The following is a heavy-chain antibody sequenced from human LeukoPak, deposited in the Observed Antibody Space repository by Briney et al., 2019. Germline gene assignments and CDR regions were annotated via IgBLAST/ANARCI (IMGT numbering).Heavy chain of an antibody. Sequence: ASVKVSCKASGYTFTGYFMHWVRQAPGQGLEWMGWINPNSGGTNYAQKFQGRVTMTRDTSISTAYMELSGLRSDDTAVYYCARANMVRGVGLFFDRNWFDPWGQGTLVTVSS. CDR2: INPNSGGT. J-gene: IGHJ5*02. V-gene: IGHV1-2*02. CDR3: ARANMVRGVGLFFDRNWFDP. CDR1: GYTFTGYF. D-gene: IGHD3-10*01.